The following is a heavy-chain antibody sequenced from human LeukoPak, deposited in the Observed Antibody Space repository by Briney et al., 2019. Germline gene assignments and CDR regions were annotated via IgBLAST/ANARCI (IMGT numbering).Heavy chain of an antibody. Sequence: PGRSLRLSCAASGFTFSSYAMDWVRQAPGKGLEWVAVISYDGINKYYADSVKGRFTISRGNSKNTLYLQMNSLRAEDTAVYYCASQGGLLWFGELSGGMDVWGQGTTVTVSS. CDR1: GFTFSSYA. V-gene: IGHV3-30-3*01. D-gene: IGHD3-10*01. J-gene: IGHJ6*02. CDR2: ISYDGINK. CDR3: ASQGGLLWFGELSGGMDV.